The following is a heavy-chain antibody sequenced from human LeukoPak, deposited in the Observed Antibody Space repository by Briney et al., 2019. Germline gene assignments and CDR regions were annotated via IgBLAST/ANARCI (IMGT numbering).Heavy chain of an antibody. D-gene: IGHD3-16*01. CDR1: GFTFSDYY. CDR2: ISSSGSTI. V-gene: IGHV3-11*01. Sequence: GGSLRLSCAASGFTFSDYYMSWIRQAPGKGLEWVSYISSSGSTIYYADSVKGRFTISRDNAKNSLYLQTNSLRAEDTAVYYCARDLKNWANWFDPWGQGTLVTVSS. CDR3: ARDLKNWANWFDP. J-gene: IGHJ5*02.